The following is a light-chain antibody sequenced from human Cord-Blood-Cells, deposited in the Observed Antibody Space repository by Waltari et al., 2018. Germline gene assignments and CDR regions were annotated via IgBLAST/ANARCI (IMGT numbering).Light chain of an antibody. CDR3: QQSYSTPRT. CDR2: AAS. CDR1: QSISSY. Sequence: DIQMTQSPSSLSTSVGDRVTITCRASQSISSYLNWYQQEPGKAPKLLIYAASSLQSGVPSRFSGSGSWTDFTLTIRSLQPEDFATYYCQQSYSTPRTFGQGTKVEIK. V-gene: IGKV1-39*01. J-gene: IGKJ1*01.